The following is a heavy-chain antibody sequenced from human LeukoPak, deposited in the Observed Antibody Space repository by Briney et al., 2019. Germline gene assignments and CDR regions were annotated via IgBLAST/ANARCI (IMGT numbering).Heavy chain of an antibody. Sequence: SGPTLVKPTQTLTLTCTYSGFSLSTSGVGVGWIRQPPGKALEWLALIYWDDDKRYSPSLKSRLTITKDTSKNQVVLTMTNMDPVDTATYYCARASSGYYKDYWGQGTLVTVSS. D-gene: IGHD3-22*01. CDR2: IYWDDDK. CDR1: GFSLSTSGVG. V-gene: IGHV2-5*02. CDR3: ARASSGYYKDY. J-gene: IGHJ4*02.